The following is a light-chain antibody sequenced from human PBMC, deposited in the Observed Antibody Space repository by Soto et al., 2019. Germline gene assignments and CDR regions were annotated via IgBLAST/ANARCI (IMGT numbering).Light chain of an antibody. CDR1: SSDVGNYDF. J-gene: IGLJ1*01. Sequence: QSALTQPASVSRSPGQSITLSCTGTSSDVGNYDFVSWYQQHPGKAPKLIIYEVTNRPSGVSSRFSGSKSGNNAYLTISGLRSEDEAAYYCSSYTTSTTLFYVFGTGTNVTVL. V-gene: IGLV2-14*01. CDR2: EVT. CDR3: SSYTTSTTLFYV.